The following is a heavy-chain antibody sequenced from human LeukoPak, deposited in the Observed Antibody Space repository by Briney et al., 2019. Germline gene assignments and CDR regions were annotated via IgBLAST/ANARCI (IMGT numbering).Heavy chain of an antibody. Sequence: KTGVSLRLSCVASGFTFSSYGMHWVRQAPGKGLEWVAVISYDGSNKYYADSVKGRFTISRDNAKNSLYLQMNSLRDEDTAVYYCASSGSYRFDYWGQGTLDTVSS. D-gene: IGHD1-26*01. CDR2: ISYDGSNK. V-gene: IGHV3-30*03. J-gene: IGHJ4*02. CDR1: GFTFSSYG. CDR3: ASSGSYRFDY.